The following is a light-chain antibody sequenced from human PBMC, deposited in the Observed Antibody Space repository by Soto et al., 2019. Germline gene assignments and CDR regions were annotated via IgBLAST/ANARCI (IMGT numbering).Light chain of an antibody. V-gene: IGKV3-15*01. CDR1: QSVNSD. CDR3: QQYNSWPPLT. CDR2: GAS. Sequence: EVVMTQSPATLSVSPGERATLSCRASQSVNSDLAWYQHRPGQAPRLLIYGASIRATGIPARFSGYESGTDFTLIISSLQSEDFAVYYCQQYNSWPPLTFGGGTKVEI. J-gene: IGKJ4*01.